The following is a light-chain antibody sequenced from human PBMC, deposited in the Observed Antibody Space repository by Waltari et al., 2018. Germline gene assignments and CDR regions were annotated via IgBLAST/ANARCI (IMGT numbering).Light chain of an antibody. CDR1: SIDIGASTF. CDR3: CSYAGSSLYV. V-gene: IGLV2-23*02. Sequence: SALTQPASVSGSPGMFIAIPSPGSSIDIGASTFVSWYQQHPGKAPKLIISSVSERPSGVSNRFSGSKSGNTASLTISGLHPEDEADYYCCSYAGSSLYVFGTGTKLTVL. J-gene: IGLJ1*01. CDR2: SVS.